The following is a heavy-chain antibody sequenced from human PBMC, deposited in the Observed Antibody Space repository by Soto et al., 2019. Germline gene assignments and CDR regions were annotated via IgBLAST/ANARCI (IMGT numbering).Heavy chain of an antibody. V-gene: IGHV4-59*08. CDR1: GGSISSYH. J-gene: IGHJ4*02. D-gene: IGHD1-1*01. Sequence: QVQLQESGPGLVKPSETLSLTCTVSGGSISSYHWSWIRQSPGKGLEWIGYTSNSAPTIYNPSLKSRVPXSXAXXKHPFSLRLSSVTAADTAVYFCARQFRDVYNAVEYWGQGALVTVSS. CDR2: TSNSAPT. CDR3: ARQFRDVYNAVEY.